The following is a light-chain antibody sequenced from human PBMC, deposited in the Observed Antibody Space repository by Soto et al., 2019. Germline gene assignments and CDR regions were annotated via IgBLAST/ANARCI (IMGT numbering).Light chain of an antibody. CDR3: QQLNSYPLT. CDR2: GAS. V-gene: IGKV3-15*01. CDR1: QSVSNS. Sequence: EIVLTQSPGTLSLSPGERATLSCRASQSVSNSLAWYQQKPGQAPRLLIYGASTRATGIPARFSGSGSGTEFTLTISSLQPEDFATYSCQQLNSYPLTFGGGTKVDIK. J-gene: IGKJ4*01.